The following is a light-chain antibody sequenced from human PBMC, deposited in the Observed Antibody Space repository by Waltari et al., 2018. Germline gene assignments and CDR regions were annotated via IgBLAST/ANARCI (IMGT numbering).Light chain of an antibody. CDR2: DVT. CDR3: SSYTTSSTLV. V-gene: IGLV2-14*01. Sequence: QSAMTQPASVSGSPGQSITISCSGTSSDVGSYNYVSWYQQHPGKAPKLMIYDVTKRPSGVYNRVSGSKSGNTASLTISGLQAEDEADYYCSSYTTSSTLVFGGGTKLTVL. CDR1: SSDVGSYNY. J-gene: IGLJ3*02.